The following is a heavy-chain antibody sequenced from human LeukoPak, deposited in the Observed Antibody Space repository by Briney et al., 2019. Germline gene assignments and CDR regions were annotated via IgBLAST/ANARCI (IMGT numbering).Heavy chain of an antibody. J-gene: IGHJ4*02. CDR2: INHSGST. CDR1: GGSFSGYY. CDR3: ARKAVDTAMAFDY. D-gene: IGHD5-18*01. Sequence: SETLSLTCAVYGGSFSGYYWSWIRQPPGKGLEWIGEINHSGSTNYNPSLKSRVTISVDTSKNQFSLKLSSVTAADTAVYYRARKAVDTAMAFDYWGQGTLVTVSS. V-gene: IGHV4-34*01.